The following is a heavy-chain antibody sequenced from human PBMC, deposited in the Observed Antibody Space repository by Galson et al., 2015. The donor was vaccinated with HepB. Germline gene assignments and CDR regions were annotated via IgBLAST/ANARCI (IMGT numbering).Heavy chain of an antibody. J-gene: IGHJ4*02. V-gene: IGHV1-2*02. CDR2: INPNSGGT. CDR1: GYTFTGYY. CDR3: ALVDTAIEYYFDY. Sequence: SVKVSCKASGYTFTGYYMHWVRQAPGQGLEWMGWINPNSGGTNYAQKFQGRVTMTRDTSISTAYMELSRLRSDDTAVYYCALVDTAIEYYFDYWGQGTLVTVSS. D-gene: IGHD5-18*01.